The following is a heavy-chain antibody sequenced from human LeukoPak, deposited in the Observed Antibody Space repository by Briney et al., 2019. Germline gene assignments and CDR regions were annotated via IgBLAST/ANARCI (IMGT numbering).Heavy chain of an antibody. Sequence: PGGSLRLSCAASGFTFRGHWMSWVRQAPGKGLEWVANINQDGSEKYYVDSVKGRFTISRDNAKNSLYLQMNSLRAEDTAVYYCARDHVVDGLVYDYWGQGALVTVSS. V-gene: IGHV3-7*01. CDR1: GFTFRGHW. CDR2: INQDGSEK. CDR3: ARDHVVDGLVYDY. D-gene: IGHD2-15*01. J-gene: IGHJ4*02.